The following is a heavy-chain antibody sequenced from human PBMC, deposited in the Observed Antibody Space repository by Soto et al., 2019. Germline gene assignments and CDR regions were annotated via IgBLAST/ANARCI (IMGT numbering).Heavy chain of an antibody. V-gene: IGHV3-33*01. D-gene: IGHD2-15*01. Sequence: QVQLVESGGGVVQPGRSLRLSCAASGFTFSDYGMHWVRQAPGKGLEWVAVVWYDGSNMYYADSVKGRFTISRDNSKNTLYLELNSLRAEDTAVYYWAREDYCGGGSCSEYFQHWGQGTRVTVSS. CDR1: GFTFSDYG. J-gene: IGHJ1*01. CDR3: AREDYCGGGSCSEYFQH. CDR2: VWYDGSNM.